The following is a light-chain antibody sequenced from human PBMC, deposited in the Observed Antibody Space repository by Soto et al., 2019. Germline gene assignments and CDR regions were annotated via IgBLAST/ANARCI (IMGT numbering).Light chain of an antibody. CDR3: NSYVDTNKFV. V-gene: IGLV2-8*01. CDR2: EVS. Sequence: QSVLTQPPSASGSPGQSVTISCTGTSSDVGGYNFVSWYQQHPGRAPKLIIYEVSKRPSGVPDRFSGFKSGNTASLTVSRLQAEDEADYYCNSYVDTNKFVFGTGTKVTVL. CDR1: SSDVGGYNF. J-gene: IGLJ1*01.